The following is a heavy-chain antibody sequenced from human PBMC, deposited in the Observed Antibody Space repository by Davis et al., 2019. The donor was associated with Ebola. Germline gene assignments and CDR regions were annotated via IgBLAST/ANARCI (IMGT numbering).Heavy chain of an antibody. V-gene: IGHV4-59*01. Sequence: GSLRLSCTVSGGSISSYYWSWIRQPPGKGLEWIGYIYYSGSTNYNPSLKSRVTISVDTSKNQFSLKLSSVTAADTAVYYCARDQRGYSYGFEYYYYYGMDVWGQGTTVTVSS. D-gene: IGHD5-18*01. CDR1: GGSISSYY. CDR3: ARDQRGYSYGFEYYYYYGMDV. CDR2: IYYSGST. J-gene: IGHJ6*02.